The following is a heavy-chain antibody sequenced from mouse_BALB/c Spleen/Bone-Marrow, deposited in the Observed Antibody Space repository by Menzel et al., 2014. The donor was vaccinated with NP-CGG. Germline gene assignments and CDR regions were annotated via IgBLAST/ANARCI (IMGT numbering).Heavy chain of an antibody. J-gene: IGHJ4*01. CDR2: IYPGNVNT. D-gene: IGHD1-1*01. V-gene: IGHV1S56*01. CDR1: GYTFTSYY. Sequence: VQLQQSGPELVKPGALVRISCKASGYTFTSYYIHWVKQRPGQGLEWIGWIYPGNVNTKYNEKFKGKATLTADKSSSTAYMQLSSLTSEDSAVYFCARSLITTVVANYATDYWGQGTSVTVSS. CDR3: ARSLITTVVANYATDY.